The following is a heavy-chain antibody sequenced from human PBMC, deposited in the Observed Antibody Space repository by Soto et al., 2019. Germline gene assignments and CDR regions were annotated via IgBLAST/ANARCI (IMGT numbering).Heavy chain of an antibody. CDR1: GFTFSDFS. D-gene: IGHD2-2*02. Sequence: GGSRSLSCTASGFTFSDFSLVWVRQGPQKGLEWVASITLYSDYVYYAESVEGRFTISRDNAKNTLFLHMDDLRAEDTAMYFCARASCSSTACYIPAYFGYWGQGTLVTVSS. J-gene: IGHJ4*02. V-gene: IGHV3-21*01. CDR2: ITLYSDYV. CDR3: ARASCSSTACYIPAYFGY.